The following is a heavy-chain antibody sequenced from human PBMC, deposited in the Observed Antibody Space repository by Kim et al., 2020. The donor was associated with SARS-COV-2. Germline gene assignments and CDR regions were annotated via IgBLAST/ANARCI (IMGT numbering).Heavy chain of an antibody. CDR3: ARRGREYYMDV. V-gene: IGHV3-23*01. CDR2: IRNSGDNT. CDR1: GFTFSSFG. Sequence: GGSLRLSCAPSGFTFSSFGMSWVRQAPGKGLEWVSAIRNSGDNTYHADSVKGRFTTSRDNCKNTLYLQMNSLRAEDTATYYCARRGREYYMDVWGKGTTVTVSS. J-gene: IGHJ6*03. D-gene: IGHD3-16*01.